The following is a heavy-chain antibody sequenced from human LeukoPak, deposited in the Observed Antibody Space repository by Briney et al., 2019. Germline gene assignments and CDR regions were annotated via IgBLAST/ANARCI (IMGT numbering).Heavy chain of an antibody. D-gene: IGHD6-6*01. CDR2: ISSSSTTI. V-gene: IGHV3-48*01. Sequence: PGGSLRLSCAASGFTFSTYSMNWVRQAPGKGLEWVSYISSSSTTIYYADSVKGRFTIFRDNAKNSLYLQMNSLRAEDTAVYYCAGGESEYSSSGDFAYWGQGTLVTVSS. J-gene: IGHJ4*02. CDR3: AGGESEYSSSGDFAY. CDR1: GFTFSTYS.